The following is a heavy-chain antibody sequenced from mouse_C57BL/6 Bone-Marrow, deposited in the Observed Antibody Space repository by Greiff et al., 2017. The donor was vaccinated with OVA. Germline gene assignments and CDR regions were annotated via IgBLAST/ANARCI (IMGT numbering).Heavy chain of an antibody. D-gene: IGHD1-1*01. CDR3: ARDYYGSGTRYWYCDV. CDR1: GYTFTSYW. CDR2: IHPNSGST. V-gene: IGHV1-64*01. J-gene: IGHJ1*03. Sequence: QVQLQQPGAELVKPGASVKLSCKASGYTFTSYWMHWVKQRPGQGLEWIGMIHPNSGSTNYNEKFKSKATLTVDKSSRTAYMQLSSLTSEDSAVYYCARDYYGSGTRYWYCDVWGTGTTVTVSS.